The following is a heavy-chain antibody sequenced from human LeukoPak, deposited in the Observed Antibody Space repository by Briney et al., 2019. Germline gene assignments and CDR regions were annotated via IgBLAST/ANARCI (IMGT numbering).Heavy chain of an antibody. CDR2: IKQDGSDK. CDR3: ARKTVVGSYFDY. Sequence: GGSLRLSCAASGFAFSAYWMSWVRQAPGKGLEWVANIKQDGSDKYYVDSVKGRFTISRDNAKNSLYLQMNSLRAEDTAVYYCARKTVVGSYFDYRGQGTPVTVSS. V-gene: IGHV3-7*03. D-gene: IGHD4-23*01. CDR1: GFAFSAYW. J-gene: IGHJ4*02.